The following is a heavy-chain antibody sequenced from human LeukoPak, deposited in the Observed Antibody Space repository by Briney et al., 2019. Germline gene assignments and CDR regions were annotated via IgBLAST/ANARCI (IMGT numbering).Heavy chain of an antibody. CDR1: GFTFSSYG. CDR2: IKSDGSGK. D-gene: IGHD6-19*01. Sequence: PGGSLRLSCAASGFTFSSYGMHWVRQAPGKGLEWVANIKSDGSGKYYVDSVKGRFTIPRDNAKNSLYLQMNSLRAEDTAIYYCARASAVAGTRDYWGQGTLVTVSS. CDR3: ARASAVAGTRDY. J-gene: IGHJ4*02. V-gene: IGHV3-7*04.